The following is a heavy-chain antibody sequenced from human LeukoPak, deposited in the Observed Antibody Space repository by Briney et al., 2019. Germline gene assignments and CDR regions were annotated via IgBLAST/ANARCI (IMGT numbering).Heavy chain of an antibody. CDR1: GGSISSSSYY. V-gene: IGHV4-39*07. CDR3: ARDLLLGPNPSDYELFPH. Sequence: TSETLSLTCTVSGGSISSSSYYWGWIRQPPGKGLEWIGSIYYSGSTYYNPSLKSRVTISVDTSKNQFSLKLSSVTAADTAVYYCARDLLLGPNPSDYELFPHWGQGTLVTVSS. CDR2: IYYSGST. J-gene: IGHJ4*02. D-gene: IGHD4-17*01.